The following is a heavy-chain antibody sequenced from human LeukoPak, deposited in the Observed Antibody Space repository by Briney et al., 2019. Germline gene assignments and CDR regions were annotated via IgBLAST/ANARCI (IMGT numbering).Heavy chain of an antibody. J-gene: IGHJ3*02. CDR1: GGSISSSSYY. D-gene: IGHD1-26*01. V-gene: IGHV4-39*01. Sequence: PSETLSLTCTVSGGSISSSSYYWGWIRQPPGKGLEWIGSIYYSGSTYYNPSLKSRVTISVDTSKNQFSLKLSSVIAADTAVYYCARHEDIVGAIGAFDIWGQGTMVTVSS. CDR3: ARHEDIVGAIGAFDI. CDR2: IYYSGST.